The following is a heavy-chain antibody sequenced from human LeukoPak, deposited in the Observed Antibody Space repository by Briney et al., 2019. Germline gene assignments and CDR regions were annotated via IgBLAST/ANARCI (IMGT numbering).Heavy chain of an antibody. CDR3: ARGHGDYYFDY. CDR1: GGTFSSYA. J-gene: IGHJ4*02. Sequence: SVKVSRKASGGTFSSYAITWVRQAPGQGLEWMGGIIPIFGTANYAQKFQGRVTITADESTSTAYMELSSLRSEDTAVYYCARGHGDYYFDYWGQGTLVTVSS. CDR2: IIPIFGTA. V-gene: IGHV1-69*13. D-gene: IGHD7-27*01.